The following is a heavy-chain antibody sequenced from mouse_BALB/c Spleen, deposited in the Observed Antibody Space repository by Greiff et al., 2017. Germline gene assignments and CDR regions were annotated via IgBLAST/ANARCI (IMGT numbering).Heavy chain of an antibody. Sequence: VKLMESGPGLVAPSQSLSITCTVSGFSLTSYDISWIRQPPGKGLEWLGVIWTGGGTNYNSAFMSRLSISKDNSKSQVFLKMNSLQTEDTAIYYCVKTGHYAMDYWGQGTSVTVSS. CDR1: GFSLTSYD. CDR3: VKTGHYAMDY. D-gene: IGHD3-1*01. J-gene: IGHJ4*01. V-gene: IGHV2-9-2*01. CDR2: IWTGGGT.